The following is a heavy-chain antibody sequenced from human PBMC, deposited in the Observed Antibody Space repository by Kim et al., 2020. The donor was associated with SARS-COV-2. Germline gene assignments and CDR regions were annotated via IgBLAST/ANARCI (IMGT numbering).Heavy chain of an antibody. CDR1: GFTVSSNY. D-gene: IGHD3-10*01. CDR3: AGAMVRGVIITGGMDV. J-gene: IGHJ6*02. V-gene: IGHV3-53*01. Sequence: GGSLRLSCAASGFTVSSNYMSWVRQAPGKGLEWVSVIYSGGSTYYADSVKGRFTISRDNSKNTLYLQRNSLRAEDTAVYYCAGAMVRGVIITGGMDVWGQGTTVTVSS. CDR2: IYSGGST.